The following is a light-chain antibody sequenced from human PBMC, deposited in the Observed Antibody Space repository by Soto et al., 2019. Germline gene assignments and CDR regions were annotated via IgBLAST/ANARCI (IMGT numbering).Light chain of an antibody. Sequence: DIQITQSPSTLSAPAGDRVTITCRASQSISSWLAWYQHKPGKAPKLLIYDASSLESGVPSRFSGSGSGTEFTLTISSLQPDDFATYYCQQYNSYSQTFGQGTKVDI. CDR2: DAS. V-gene: IGKV1-5*01. J-gene: IGKJ1*01. CDR3: QQYNSYSQT. CDR1: QSISSW.